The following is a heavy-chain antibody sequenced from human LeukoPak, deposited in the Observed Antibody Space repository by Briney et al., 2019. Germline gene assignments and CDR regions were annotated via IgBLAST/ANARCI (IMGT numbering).Heavy chain of an antibody. Sequence: GGSLRLSCVASGFSFSTFSVNWVRPAPGGGLEWLSYITDGSSTIYYADSVKGRFTISRDNDRNTLYLQMNSLRVEDTAVYYCARDLQDTSGFDIWGQGTMVTVSS. J-gene: IGHJ3*02. CDR2: ITDGSSTI. V-gene: IGHV3-48*01. CDR1: GFSFSTFS. CDR3: ARDLQDTSGFDI. D-gene: IGHD3-22*01.